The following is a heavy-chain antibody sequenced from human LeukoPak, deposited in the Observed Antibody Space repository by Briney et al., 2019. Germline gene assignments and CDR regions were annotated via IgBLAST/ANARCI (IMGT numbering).Heavy chain of an antibody. D-gene: IGHD3-3*01. CDR2: IYYSGST. CDR1: GGSISSGDYY. Sequence: SQTLSLTCTVSGGSISSGDYYWSWIRQPPGKGLEWIGYIYYSGSTYYNPSLKSRVTISVDTSKNQFSLKLSSVTAADTAVYYCARSPTKNYDFWSGYRTYDAFDIWGQGTMVTVSS. V-gene: IGHV4-30-4*01. CDR3: ARSPTKNYDFWSGYRTYDAFDI. J-gene: IGHJ3*02.